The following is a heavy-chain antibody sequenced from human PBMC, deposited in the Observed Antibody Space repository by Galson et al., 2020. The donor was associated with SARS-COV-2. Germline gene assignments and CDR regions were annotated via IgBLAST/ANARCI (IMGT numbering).Heavy chain of an antibody. Sequence: GESLKISCAASGFTFNNYGMNWVRQAPGKGLEWVAIVSYDGNYQYYGDSVKGRFTISRDNSKNSLHLQMNSLRVQDTAIYYCAKDVGWLQVVGSSYQYYHTMDVWGQGTTVTVSS. J-gene: IGHJ6*02. D-gene: IGHD3-22*01. CDR3: AKDVGWLQVVGSSYQYYHTMDV. CDR2: VSYDGNYQ. V-gene: IGHV3-30*18. CDR1: GFTFNNYG.